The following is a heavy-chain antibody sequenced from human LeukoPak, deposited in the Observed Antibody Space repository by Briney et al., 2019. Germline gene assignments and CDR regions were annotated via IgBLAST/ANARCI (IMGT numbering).Heavy chain of an antibody. D-gene: IGHD6-13*01. CDR2: IYYSGST. J-gene: IGHJ2*01. Sequence: PSETLSLTCTVSGGSIRSYYWSWIRQPPGKGLEWIAYIYYSGSTNYNPSLKSRVTISVDTSKNQFSLKLSSVIAADTAVYYCARVYYSNSYDYWYFDLWGRGTLVTVSS. CDR3: ARVYYSNSYDYWYFDL. V-gene: IGHV4-59*01. CDR1: GGSIRSYY.